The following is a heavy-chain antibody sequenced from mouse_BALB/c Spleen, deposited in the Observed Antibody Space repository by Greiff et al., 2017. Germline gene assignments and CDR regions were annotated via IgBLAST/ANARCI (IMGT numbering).Heavy chain of an antibody. CDR2: ISSGSSTI. D-gene: IGHD4-1*01. Sequence: EVQGVESGGGLVQPGGSRKLSCAASGFTFSSFGMHWVRQAPEKGLEWVAYISSGSSTIYYADTVKGRFTISRDNPKHTLFLQMTSLRSEDTAMYYCARGLTGTGAWFAYWGQGTLVTVSA. V-gene: IGHV5-17*02. J-gene: IGHJ3*01. CDR3: ARGLTGTGAWFAY. CDR1: GFTFSSFG.